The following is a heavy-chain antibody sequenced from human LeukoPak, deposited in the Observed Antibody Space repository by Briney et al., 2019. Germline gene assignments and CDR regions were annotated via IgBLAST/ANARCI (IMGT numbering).Heavy chain of an antibody. D-gene: IGHD2-2*01. J-gene: IGHJ6*02. Sequence: GASVKVSCKVSGYTLTELSMHWVRQAPGKGLEWMGGFDPEDGETIYAQKFQGRVTMTEDTSTDTAYMELSSLRSEDTAVYYCATSKPVVPAAIGYYYGMDVWGQGTTVTVSS. CDR1: GYTLTELS. CDR2: FDPEDGET. V-gene: IGHV1-24*01. CDR3: ATSKPVVPAAIGYYYGMDV.